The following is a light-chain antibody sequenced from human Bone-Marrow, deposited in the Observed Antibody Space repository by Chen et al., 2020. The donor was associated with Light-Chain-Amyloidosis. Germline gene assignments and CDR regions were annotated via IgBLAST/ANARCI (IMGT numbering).Light chain of an antibody. CDR3: TSYTSDSTWV. CDR2: EVS. CDR1: SSDVGGYKY. Sequence: QSALTQPASVSGSPGQPITFSCTGISSDVGGYKYVSWYQQHPGKAPKLMLYEVSNRPSGVSLRFSASKSGSTASLTIAGLQAEDEATYYCTSYTSDSTWVFGGGTKLTVL. V-gene: IGLV2-14*01. J-gene: IGLJ3*02.